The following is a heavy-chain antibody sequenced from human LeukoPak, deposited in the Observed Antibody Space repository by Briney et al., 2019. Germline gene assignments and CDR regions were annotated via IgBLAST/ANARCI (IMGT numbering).Heavy chain of an antibody. CDR3: ARLRELAALHDALDI. D-gene: IGHD5-24*01. Sequence: KPSETLSLTCTVSGCSISTYYWNWLRQPPGKGLEWIGYISYTGSTNYSPSLKSRVTMSVDTSKNQFSLKLSSVTAADTAVYYCARLRELAALHDALDIWGQGTMVTVCS. V-gene: IGHV4-59*08. J-gene: IGHJ3*02. CDR2: ISYTGST. CDR1: GCSISTYY.